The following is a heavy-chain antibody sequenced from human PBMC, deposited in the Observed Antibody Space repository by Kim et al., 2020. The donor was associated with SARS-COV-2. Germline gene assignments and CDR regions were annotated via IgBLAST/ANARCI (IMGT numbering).Heavy chain of an antibody. V-gene: IGHV4-59*01. CDR2: VSHIATT. CDR3: ARWTTVKSEEWVYNCFDP. J-gene: IGHJ5*02. D-gene: IGHD4-17*01. CDR1: GGSISTSY. Sequence: SETLSLTCTVSGGSISTSYWSWIRQPPGMGLEWIGYVSHIATTNYNPALKSRVTMSVDTSKNQFSLKLRSVTAADSAVYYCARWTTVKSEEWVYNCFDPWGQGTLVTVSS.